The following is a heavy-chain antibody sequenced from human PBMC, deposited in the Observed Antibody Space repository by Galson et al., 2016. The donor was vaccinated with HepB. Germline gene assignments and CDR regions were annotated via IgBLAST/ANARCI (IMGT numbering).Heavy chain of an antibody. CDR3: ARDMAGYNWIDF. V-gene: IGHV3-21*01. J-gene: IGHJ4*02. CDR2: ISRTSSYI. Sequence: SLRLSCAASGFNFNTYDMNRVRQAPGKGLEWVSYISRTSSYIYYADSVRGRFTISRDNAKNSLFLQLNSLRAADTAIYYCARDMAGYNWIDFWGLGTLVTVSS. D-gene: IGHD5-24*01. CDR1: GFNFNTYD.